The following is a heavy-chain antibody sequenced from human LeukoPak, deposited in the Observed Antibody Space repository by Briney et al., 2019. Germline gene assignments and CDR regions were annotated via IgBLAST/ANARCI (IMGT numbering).Heavy chain of an antibody. J-gene: IGHJ3*02. CDR1: GGSISSYY. CDR2: IYYGGST. CDR3: ARVPGYDFWSGYYRLDAFDI. V-gene: IGHV4-59*08. D-gene: IGHD3-3*01. Sequence: SETLSLTCTVSGGSISSYYWSWIRQPPGKGLEWIGYIYYGGSTNYNPSLKSRVTISVDTSKNQFSLKLSSVTAADTAVYYCARVPGYDFWSGYYRLDAFDIWGQGTMVTFSS.